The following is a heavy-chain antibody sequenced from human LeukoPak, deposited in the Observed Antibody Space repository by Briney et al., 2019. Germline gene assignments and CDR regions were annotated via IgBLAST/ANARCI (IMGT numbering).Heavy chain of an antibody. CDR3: AREGAPGYYDSSGYYGY. D-gene: IGHD3-22*01. V-gene: IGHV3-7*01. J-gene: IGHJ4*02. CDR1: GFTFSSYW. CDR2: IKQDGSEK. Sequence: PGGSLSLSCAASGFTFSSYWMSWVRQAPGKGLELVANIKQDGSEKYYVDSVKGRFTISRDNAKNSLYLQMNSLRAEDTAVYYCAREGAPGYYDSSGYYGYWGQGTLVTVSS.